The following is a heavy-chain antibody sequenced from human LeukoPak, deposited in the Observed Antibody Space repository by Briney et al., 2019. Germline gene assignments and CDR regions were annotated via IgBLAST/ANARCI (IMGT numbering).Heavy chain of an antibody. CDR2: INPNSGGT. CDR3: ARGGDLAYCGGDCYSAFDY. CDR1: GYTFTGYY. Sequence: ASVKVSCMASGYTFTGYYMHWVRQAPGQGLEWMGWINPNSGGTNYAQKFQGRVTMTRDTSISTAYMELSRLRSDDTAVYYCARGGDLAYCGGDCYSAFDYWGQGTLVTVSS. J-gene: IGHJ4*02. D-gene: IGHD2-21*02. V-gene: IGHV1-2*02.